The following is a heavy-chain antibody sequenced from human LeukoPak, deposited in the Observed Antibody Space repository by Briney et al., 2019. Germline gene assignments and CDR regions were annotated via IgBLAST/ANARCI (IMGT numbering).Heavy chain of an antibody. Sequence: PSETLSLTCTVSGGSISSYYWSWLRQPPGKGLEWIGYIYYSGSTNYNPSLKSRVTISVDTSKNQFSLKLSSVTAADTAVYYCARDRYYYDSSGYQLFDYWGQGTLVTVSS. D-gene: IGHD3-22*01. CDR2: IYYSGST. CDR3: ARDRYYYDSSGYQLFDY. CDR1: GGSISSYY. J-gene: IGHJ4*02. V-gene: IGHV4-59*01.